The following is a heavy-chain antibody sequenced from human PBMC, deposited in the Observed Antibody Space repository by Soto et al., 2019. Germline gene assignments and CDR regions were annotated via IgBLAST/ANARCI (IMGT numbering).Heavy chain of an antibody. Sequence: GGSLRLSCAASGFTFSSYGMHWVRQAPGKGLEWVAVISYDGSNKYYADSVKGRFTISRDNSKNTLYLQMNSLRAEDTAVYYCARDLPRNESPFDYWGQGTLVTVSS. CDR2: ISYDGSNK. J-gene: IGHJ4*02. V-gene: IGHV3-30*03. CDR1: GFTFSSYG. CDR3: ARDLPRNESPFDY.